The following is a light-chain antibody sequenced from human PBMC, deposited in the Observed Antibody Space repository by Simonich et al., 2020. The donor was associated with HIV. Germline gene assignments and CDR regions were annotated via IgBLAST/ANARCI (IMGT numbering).Light chain of an antibody. Sequence: QSALTQPASVSWSPGQSITISCTGTSSDVGSYNFVSWYQQPPGKAPKLMIYEGSKRPSGVSNRFSGSKSGNTASLTISGLEAEDEADYYCCSYAGSSPYVIFGGGTKLTVL. V-gene: IGLV2-23*01. CDR2: EGS. J-gene: IGLJ2*01. CDR3: CSYAGSSPYVI. CDR1: SSDVGSYNF.